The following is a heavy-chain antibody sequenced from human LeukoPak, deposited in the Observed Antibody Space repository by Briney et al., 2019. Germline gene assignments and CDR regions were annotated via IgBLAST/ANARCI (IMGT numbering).Heavy chain of an antibody. D-gene: IGHD6-13*01. CDR1: GYTFTSYG. V-gene: IGHV1-18*01. Sequence: ASVKVSCKASGYTFTSYGISWVRQAPGQGLEWMGWISAYNGNTNYAQKLQGRVTMTTDTSTSTAYMELRSLRSDDTAVYYCARDFSSSWYEYGMDVWGQGTTVTVSS. J-gene: IGHJ6*02. CDR2: ISAYNGNT. CDR3: ARDFSSSWYEYGMDV.